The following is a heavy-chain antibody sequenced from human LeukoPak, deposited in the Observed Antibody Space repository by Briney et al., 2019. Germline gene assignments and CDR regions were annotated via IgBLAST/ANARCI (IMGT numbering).Heavy chain of an antibody. J-gene: IGHJ5*02. Sequence: SVKVSCTASGGTFSSYAISWVRQAPGQGLEWMGGIIPIFGTANYAQKFQGRVTITADESTSTAYMELSSLRSEDTAVYYCARADSSPGWFDPWGQGTLVTVSS. V-gene: IGHV1-69*01. CDR1: GGTFSSYA. CDR2: IIPIFGTA. CDR3: ARADSSPGWFDP. D-gene: IGHD2-21*02.